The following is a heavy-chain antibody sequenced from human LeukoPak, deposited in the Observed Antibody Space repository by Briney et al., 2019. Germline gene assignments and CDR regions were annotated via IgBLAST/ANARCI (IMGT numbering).Heavy chain of an antibody. CDR3: ARRKKFNYYGSGSYYKFKGMDV. V-gene: IGHV4-39*07. Sequence: SETLSLTCTVSGGSISSSSYYWGWIRQPPGKGLEWIGSIYYSGSTYYNPSLKSRVTISVDTSKNQFSLKLSSVTAADTAVYYCARRKKFNYYGSGSYYKFKGMDVWGQGTTVTVSS. J-gene: IGHJ6*02. CDR2: IYYSGST. CDR1: GGSISSSSYY. D-gene: IGHD3-10*01.